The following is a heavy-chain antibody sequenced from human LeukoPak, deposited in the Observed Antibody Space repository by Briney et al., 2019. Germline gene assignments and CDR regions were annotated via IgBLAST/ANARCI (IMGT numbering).Heavy chain of an antibody. D-gene: IGHD3-22*01. CDR3: ARTKRHEMVVVTAYGLFDY. Sequence: ASVKVSCKASGYTFTGYYMHWVRQAPGLGLEWMGWINPNSGGTNYAQKFQGRVTMTRDTSISTAYMELSRLRSDDTAVYYCARTKRHEMVVVTAYGLFDYWGQGTLVTVSS. J-gene: IGHJ4*02. V-gene: IGHV1-2*02. CDR2: INPNSGGT. CDR1: GYTFTGYY.